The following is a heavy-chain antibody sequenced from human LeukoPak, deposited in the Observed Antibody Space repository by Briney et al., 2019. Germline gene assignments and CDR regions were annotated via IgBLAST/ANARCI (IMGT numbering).Heavy chain of an antibody. D-gene: IGHD6-19*01. CDR1: GSTVSGNY. CDR3: AREGQYSSGPASI. CDR2: IYSGGTT. Sequence: GGSLRLSCAVSGSTVSGNYMSWVRHAPGKGLEWVSLIYSGGTTYYADSVKGRFTISRDNSKNTLYLQMNSLRAEDTAVYYCAREGQYSSGPASIWGQGTMVTVSS. V-gene: IGHV3-53*01. J-gene: IGHJ3*02.